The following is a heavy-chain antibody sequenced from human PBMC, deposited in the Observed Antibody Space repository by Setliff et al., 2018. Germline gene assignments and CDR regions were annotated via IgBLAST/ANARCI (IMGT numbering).Heavy chain of an antibody. CDR2: ISNTGSPI. Sequence: PGGSLRLSCTASGFPFSNYYMTWIRQAPGKGLDYISCISNTGSPIYYADSVKGRFTISRDNTKNTLFLQMNSLRAEDTAVYYCAREVAVAGLDYWGQGTLVTVSS. CDR3: AREVAVAGLDY. CDR1: GFPFSNYY. J-gene: IGHJ4*02. V-gene: IGHV3-11*01. D-gene: IGHD6-19*01.